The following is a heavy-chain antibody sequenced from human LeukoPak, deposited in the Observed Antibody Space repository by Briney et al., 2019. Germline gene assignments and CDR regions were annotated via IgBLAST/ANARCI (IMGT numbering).Heavy chain of an antibody. CDR2: INPNSGGT. J-gene: IGHJ4*02. CDR1: GYTFTGYY. V-gene: IGHV1-2*02. Sequence: GASVKVSCKASGYTFTGYYMHWVRQAPGQGLEWMGWINPNSGGTNYAQKFQGRVTMTRDTSISTAYMELSRLRSDDTAVYYCARGRTTVTETFDYWGQGTLVTVSS. CDR3: ARGRTTVTETFDY. D-gene: IGHD4-17*01.